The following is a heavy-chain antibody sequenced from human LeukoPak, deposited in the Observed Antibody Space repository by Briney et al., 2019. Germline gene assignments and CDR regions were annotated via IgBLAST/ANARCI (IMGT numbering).Heavy chain of an antibody. CDR1: GGSISSYY. CDR2: IYYSGST. D-gene: IGHD3-22*01. Sequence: PSETLSLTCTVSGGSISSYYWSWIRQPPGKGLEWIGYIYYSGSTNYNPSLKSRVTISVDTSKNQFSLKLRSVTAADTAVYYCASTSPKYYYESSGYSSLFDNWGQGTLVTVSS. J-gene: IGHJ4*02. CDR3: ASTSPKYYYESSGYSSLFDN. V-gene: IGHV4-59*01.